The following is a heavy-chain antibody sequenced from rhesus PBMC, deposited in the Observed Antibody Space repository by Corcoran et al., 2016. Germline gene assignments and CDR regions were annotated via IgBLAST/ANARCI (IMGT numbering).Heavy chain of an antibody. Sequence: QVQLQESGPGQVKPSETLSLTCAVSGASISSYWWSWIRQRPGKGLGWFGEIFGISGNSYYTPSLKSRVIISKDASRNQFSLKLSSVTAADTAVYYCARSGYGSGGVYWGQGILVTVSS. CDR2: IFGISGNS. CDR3: ARSGYGSGGVY. V-gene: IGHV4-80*01. D-gene: IGHD4-4*01. CDR1: GASISSYW. J-gene: IGHJ4*01.